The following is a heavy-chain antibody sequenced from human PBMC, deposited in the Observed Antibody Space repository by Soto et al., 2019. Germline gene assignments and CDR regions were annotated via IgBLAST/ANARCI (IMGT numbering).Heavy chain of an antibody. Sequence: GGSLRLSCVASGFAFSSSPMNWVRQAPGKWLEWVSHIRGDGTTITYADTVKDRFIISRDNAKNSLSLQMNSLRAEDTAVYYCVRDRDYTFDYWGRGALVTVPS. J-gene: IGHJ4*02. CDR1: GFAFSSSP. D-gene: IGHD4-4*01. CDR2: IRGDGTTI. V-gene: IGHV3-48*01. CDR3: VRDRDYTFDY.